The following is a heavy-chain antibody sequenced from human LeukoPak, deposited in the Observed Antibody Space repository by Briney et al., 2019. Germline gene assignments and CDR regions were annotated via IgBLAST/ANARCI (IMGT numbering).Heavy chain of an antibody. Sequence: SETLSLTCAVYGGSFSGYYWSWIRQPPGKGLEWIREINHSGSTNYNPSLKSRVTISVDTSKNQFSLKLSSVTAADTAVYYCARGTMVQGLDYWGQGTLVTVSS. CDR1: GGSFSGYY. J-gene: IGHJ4*02. CDR3: ARGTMVQGLDY. D-gene: IGHD3-10*01. V-gene: IGHV4-34*01. CDR2: INHSGST.